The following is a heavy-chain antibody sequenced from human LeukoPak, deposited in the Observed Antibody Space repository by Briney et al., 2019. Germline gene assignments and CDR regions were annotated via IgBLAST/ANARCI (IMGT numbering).Heavy chain of an antibody. V-gene: IGHV3-64*01. CDR3: ARDGDYDILTGYYTRFDY. CDR1: GFTFSSYA. CDR2: ISSNGGST. D-gene: IGHD3-9*01. J-gene: IGHJ4*02. Sequence: PGGPLRLSCAASGFTFSSYAMHWVRQAPGKGLEYVSAISSNGGSTYYANSVKGRFTISRDNSKNTLYLQMGSLRAEDMAVYYCARDGDYDILTGYYTRFDYWGQGTLVTVSS.